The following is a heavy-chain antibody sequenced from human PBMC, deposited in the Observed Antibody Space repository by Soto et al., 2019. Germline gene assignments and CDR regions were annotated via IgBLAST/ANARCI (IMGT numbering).Heavy chain of an antibody. D-gene: IGHD4-17*01. Sequence: QVQLQESGPGLVKPSQTLSLTCTVSGGSISSGGYYWSWIRQHPGKGLEWIGYIYYSGSTYYNPSLKSRVTISVDTSKNQCSLKLSSVTAADTAVYYCATQGTTVTTLGLNYGMDVWGQGTTVTVSS. CDR3: ATQGTTVTTLGLNYGMDV. CDR2: IYYSGST. V-gene: IGHV4-31*03. J-gene: IGHJ6*02. CDR1: GGSISSGGYY.